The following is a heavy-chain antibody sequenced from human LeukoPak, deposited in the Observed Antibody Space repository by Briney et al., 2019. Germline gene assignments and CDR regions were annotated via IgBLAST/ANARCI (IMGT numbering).Heavy chain of an antibody. CDR1: GGSISSSNYF. J-gene: IGHJ4*02. Sequence: PSETLSLTCTVSGGSISSSNYFWGWIRQPPGKGLEWIGSIYHSGSTYYNPSLKSRVTISVDTSKNQFSLKLSSVTAADTAVYYCARSPSRGGWYNYWGQGTLVTVSS. D-gene: IGHD6-19*01. CDR2: IYHSGST. V-gene: IGHV4-39*07. CDR3: ARSPSRGGWYNY.